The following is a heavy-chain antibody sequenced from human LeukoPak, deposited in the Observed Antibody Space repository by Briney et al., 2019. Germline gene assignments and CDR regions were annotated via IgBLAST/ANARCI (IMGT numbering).Heavy chain of an antibody. CDR1: GYTLTELS. CDR2: FDPEDGET. D-gene: IGHD3-16*02. CDR3: ATDRANHYDYVWGSYRFFQH. Sequence: ASVKVSCKVSGYTLTELSMHWVRQAPGKGLEWMGGFDPEDGETIYAQKFQGRVTMTEDTSTDTAYMELSSLRSEDTAVYYCATDRANHYDYVWGSYRFFQHWGQGTLVTVSS. J-gene: IGHJ1*01. V-gene: IGHV1-24*01.